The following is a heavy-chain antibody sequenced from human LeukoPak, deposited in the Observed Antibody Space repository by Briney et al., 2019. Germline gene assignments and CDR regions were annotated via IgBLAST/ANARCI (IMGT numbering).Heavy chain of an antibody. CDR1: GGSISNYY. D-gene: IGHD3-3*02. V-gene: IGHV4-59*08. J-gene: IGHJ4*02. CDR3: ARLAFAAGPI. Sequence: SETLSLTSTVSGGSISNYYWSWIRQPPGKGLEWIGYIYYSGSTNYNPSLKSRVTISVDTSKNQFSLKLSSVTAADTAVYYCARLAFAAGPIWGQGTLVTVSS. CDR2: IYYSGST.